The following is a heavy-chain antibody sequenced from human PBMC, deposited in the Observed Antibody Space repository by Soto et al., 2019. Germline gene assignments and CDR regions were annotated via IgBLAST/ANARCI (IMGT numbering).Heavy chain of an antibody. V-gene: IGHV4-59*01. J-gene: IGHJ4*02. Sequence: SETLSLTCTVSGGSISSYYWSWIRQPPGKGLKWIGYIYYSGSTNYNPSLKSRVTISVDTSKNQFSLKLSSVTAADTAVYYCARSLDYYDSSGYSFDYWGQGTLVTFSS. CDR2: IYYSGST. CDR1: GGSISSYY. D-gene: IGHD3-22*01. CDR3: ARSLDYYDSSGYSFDY.